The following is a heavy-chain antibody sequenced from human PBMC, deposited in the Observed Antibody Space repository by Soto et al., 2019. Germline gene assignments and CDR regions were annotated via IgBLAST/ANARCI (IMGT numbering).Heavy chain of an antibody. Sequence: ASVKVSCKASGYTFTSYAMHWVRQAPGQRLEWMGWINAGNGNTKYSQKFQGRVTITRDTSASTAYMELSSLRSEDTAVYYCARAHIPNHDKDYDFWSGRYGNWFDHWGQGTLVTVSS. J-gene: IGHJ5*02. CDR3: ARAHIPNHDKDYDFWSGRYGNWFDH. CDR2: INAGNGNT. V-gene: IGHV1-3*01. CDR1: GYTFTSYA. D-gene: IGHD3-3*01.